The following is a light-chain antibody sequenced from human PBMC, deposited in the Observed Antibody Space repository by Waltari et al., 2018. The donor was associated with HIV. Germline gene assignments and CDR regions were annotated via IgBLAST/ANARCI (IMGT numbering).Light chain of an antibody. V-gene: IGKV3-11*01. CDR3: QQRTNWPT. Sequence: EVVLTHSPATLSVSPGERATPSCRASQSVSSYLAWYQHKPGQAPRLLIYDASNRATGIPARFSGSGSGTDFTLTISSLEPADSAVYYCQQRTNWPTFGQGTKVEIK. CDR2: DAS. CDR1: QSVSSY. J-gene: IGKJ1*01.